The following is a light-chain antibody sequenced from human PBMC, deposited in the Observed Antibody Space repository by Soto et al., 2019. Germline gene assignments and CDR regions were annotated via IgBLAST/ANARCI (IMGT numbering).Light chain of an antibody. Sequence: DIQLTQSPSFLSASVGDRVNITCRASQGIRNSLAWFQQKSGKAPNLLMYGESGLQSGVPPRFSGSGSGTEFTLTTSRLQPEDFGPYYCQQLTTFPLSFGGGTKVEVK. J-gene: IGKJ4*01. V-gene: IGKV1-9*01. CDR3: QQLTTFPLS. CDR2: GES. CDR1: QGIRNS.